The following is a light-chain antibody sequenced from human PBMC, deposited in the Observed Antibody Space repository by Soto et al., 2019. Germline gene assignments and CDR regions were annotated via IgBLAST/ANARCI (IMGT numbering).Light chain of an antibody. V-gene: IGKV3-11*01. J-gene: IGKJ4*02. CDR2: DAS. CDR3: QLRTNWPSLT. CDR1: QSISSW. Sequence: TQSPSTLSASVGDRVTITCRASQSISSWLAWYQQKPGQAPRLLIYDASKRATGIPSRFSGSASGTDFTLTISSLEPEDFAIYYCQLRTNWPSLTFGGGTKVDIK.